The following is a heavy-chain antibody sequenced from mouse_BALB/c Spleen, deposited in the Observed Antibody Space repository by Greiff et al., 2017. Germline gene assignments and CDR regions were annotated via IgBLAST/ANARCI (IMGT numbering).Heavy chain of an antibody. D-gene: IGHD1-1*01. Sequence: EVKLVESGGGLVKPGGSLKLSCAASGFAFSSYDMSWVRQTPEKRLEWVAYISSGGGSTYYPDTVKGRFTISRDNAKNTLYLQMSSLKSEDTAMYYCAGHYGSSYRAMDYWGQGTSVTVSS. J-gene: IGHJ4*01. CDR2: ISSGGGST. V-gene: IGHV5-12-1*01. CDR3: AGHYGSSYRAMDY. CDR1: GFAFSSYD.